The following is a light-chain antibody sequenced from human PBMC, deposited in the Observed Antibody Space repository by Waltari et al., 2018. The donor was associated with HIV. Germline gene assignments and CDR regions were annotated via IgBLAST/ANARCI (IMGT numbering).Light chain of an antibody. CDR1: QNVNSNF. J-gene: IGKJ2*01. CDR3: QQYDSSVPGYT. Sequence: EIVLTQSPGTLSLSPGERATLSCRASQNVNSNFFAWYQQKPGQAPRLLVYGASNRDTGIPDRFTGSGSGTDFTLTISRLEPEDFAVYYCQQYDSSVPGYTFGQGTKLEIK. V-gene: IGKV3-20*01. CDR2: GAS.